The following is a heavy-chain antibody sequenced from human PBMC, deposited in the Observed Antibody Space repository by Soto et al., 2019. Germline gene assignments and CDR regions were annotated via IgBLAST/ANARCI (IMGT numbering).Heavy chain of an antibody. V-gene: IGHV3-33*06. D-gene: IGHD6-19*01. J-gene: IGHJ6*02. CDR2: IGYDGSSE. Sequence: QVQLVESGGGVVQAGRSLRLSCAASGFMFDSYGMHWVRQTPGKGLEWVAVIGYDGSSEFYSDSVKGRFIVSRDNSKNTVYLQMNSLRGEDTAVYYCAKDDREAVAGAVHFYGMDVWGQGTSVTVSS. CDR1: GFMFDSYG. CDR3: AKDDREAVAGAVHFYGMDV.